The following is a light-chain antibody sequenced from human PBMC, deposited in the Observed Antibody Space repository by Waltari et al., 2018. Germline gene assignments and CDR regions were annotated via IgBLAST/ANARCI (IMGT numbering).Light chain of an antibody. V-gene: IGLV2-8*01. CDR1: SSDIGSYHY. CDR3: SSYGGDNNFV. J-gene: IGLJ1*01. CDR2: EVF. Sequence: QSALTQPPSASGSPGQSVTISCTGTSSDIGSYHYVSWYQQHPGKAPKPLIYEVFERPSGVPDRFSGSKSGNTASLTVSGLQAEDEADYYCSSYGGDNNFVFGTGTKITVL.